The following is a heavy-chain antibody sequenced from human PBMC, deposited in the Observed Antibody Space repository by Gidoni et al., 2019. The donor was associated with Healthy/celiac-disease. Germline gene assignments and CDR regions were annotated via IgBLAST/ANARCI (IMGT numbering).Heavy chain of an antibody. CDR3: AKDPLPGIAAAGEEGNTS. CDR1: GFTFDDYA. CDR2: SSCNSCRR. D-gene: IGHD6-13*01. J-gene: IGHJ4*02. V-gene: IGHV3-9*01. Sequence: EVQLVESGGGLVQPGRSLRLSCAASGFTFDDYAMHWVRQAPRKGMAWGAGSSCNSCRRGYADSGKGRFTISRDKVKNSMYLQINSLRAEDTALYYCAKDPLPGIAAAGEEGNTSWGQGTLVTVSS.